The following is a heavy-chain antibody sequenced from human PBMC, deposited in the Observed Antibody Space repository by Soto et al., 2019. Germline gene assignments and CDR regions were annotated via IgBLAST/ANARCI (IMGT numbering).Heavy chain of an antibody. Sequence: QVQLVQSGAEVKKPGSSMKVSCKASGGTFSSYAISWVRQAPGQGLEWMGGIIPIFGTANYAQKFQGRVTITADESTSTAYMELSSLRSEDTAVYYCASGTTAPAMVRDYYYYGMDVWGQGTTVTVSS. D-gene: IGHD5-18*01. CDR2: IIPIFGTA. J-gene: IGHJ6*02. V-gene: IGHV1-69*01. CDR3: ASGTTAPAMVRDYYYYGMDV. CDR1: GGTFSSYA.